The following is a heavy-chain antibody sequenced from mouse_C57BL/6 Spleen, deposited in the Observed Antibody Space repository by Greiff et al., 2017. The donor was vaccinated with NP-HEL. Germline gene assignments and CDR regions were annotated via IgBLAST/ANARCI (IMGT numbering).Heavy chain of an antibody. CDR2: IDPSDSYT. CDR1: GYTFTSYW. CDR3: ARYYYGSSYFDY. V-gene: IGHV1-69*01. D-gene: IGHD1-1*01. J-gene: IGHJ2*01. Sequence: QVQLQQPGAELVMPGASVKLSCKASGYTFTSYWMHWVKQRPGQGLVWIGEIDPSDSYTNYNQKFKGKSTLTVDKSSSTAYMQLSSLTSEDSAVYNCARYYYGSSYFDYWGQGTTLTVSS.